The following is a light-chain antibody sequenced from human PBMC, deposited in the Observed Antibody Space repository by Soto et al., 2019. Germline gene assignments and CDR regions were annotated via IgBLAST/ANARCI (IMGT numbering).Light chain of an antibody. J-gene: IGKJ2*01. CDR3: QQRSNWPPMYT. V-gene: IGKV3-11*01. CDR1: QSVSRY. Sequence: EIVLTQSPATLSLSPGERATLSCRASQSVSRYLAWYQQKPGQAPRLLIYDASNRATGIPARFSGGGSGTDFTLTISSLEPEDFAVYYCQQRSNWPPMYTFGQGTKLEIK. CDR2: DAS.